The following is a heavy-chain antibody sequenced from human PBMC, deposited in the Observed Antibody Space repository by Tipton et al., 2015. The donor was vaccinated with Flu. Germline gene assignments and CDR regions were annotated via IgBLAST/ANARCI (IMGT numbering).Heavy chain of an antibody. J-gene: IGHJ4*02. CDR3: ASKVANWGVWEPLDY. CDR1: GGFITSGSYY. Sequence: TLSLTCTVSGGFITSGSYYWSWIRQSAGKGLEWIGEINHSGSTNYNPSLKSRVTISADTSKNQFSLKLSSVTAADTAVYYCASKVANWGVWEPLDYWGQGTLVTVSS. CDR2: INHSGST. D-gene: IGHD7-27*01. V-gene: IGHV4-61*09.